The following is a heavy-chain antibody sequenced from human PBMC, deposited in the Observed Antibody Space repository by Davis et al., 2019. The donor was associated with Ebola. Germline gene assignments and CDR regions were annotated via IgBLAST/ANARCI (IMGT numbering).Heavy chain of an antibody. CDR3: ASFGYEIDY. V-gene: IGHV4-59*12. J-gene: IGHJ4*02. Sequence: SETLSLTCTVSGGSISSYYWSWIRQPPGKGLEWIGYIYHSGSTYYNPSLKSRVTISVDRSKNQFSLKLSSVTAADTAVYYCASFGYEIDYWGQGTLVTVSS. CDR2: IYHSGST. CDR1: GGSISSYY. D-gene: IGHD5-18*01.